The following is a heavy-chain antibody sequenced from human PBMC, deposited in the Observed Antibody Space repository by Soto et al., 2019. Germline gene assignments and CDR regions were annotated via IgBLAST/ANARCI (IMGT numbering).Heavy chain of an antibody. Sequence: SESLSLTCTVSRGSISSYYWSWIHQPPGKGLEWIGYIYYSGSTNYNPSLKSRVTIAVDTSKNQFSLKLSSVTAADTAVYYCARHIPYYGSGSPYYFYYWGQGTLVTVSS. D-gene: IGHD3-10*01. CDR1: RGSISSYY. CDR2: IYYSGST. V-gene: IGHV4-59*08. CDR3: ARHIPYYGSGSPYYFYY. J-gene: IGHJ4*02.